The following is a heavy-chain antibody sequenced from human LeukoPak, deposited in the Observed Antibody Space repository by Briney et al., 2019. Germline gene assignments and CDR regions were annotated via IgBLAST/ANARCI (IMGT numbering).Heavy chain of an antibody. J-gene: IGHJ6*02. V-gene: IGHV4-34*01. D-gene: IGHD2-2*01. CDR1: GGSFSVYY. Sequence: TSETLSLTCAVYGGSFSVYYWSWIRQPPGKGLEWIGEINHSGSTNYNPSLKSRVTISVDTSKNQFSLKLSSVTAADTAVYYCARTSYCSSTSCYRSGHYYYGMDVWGQGTTVTVSS. CDR3: ARTSYCSSTSCYRSGHYYYGMDV. CDR2: INHSGST.